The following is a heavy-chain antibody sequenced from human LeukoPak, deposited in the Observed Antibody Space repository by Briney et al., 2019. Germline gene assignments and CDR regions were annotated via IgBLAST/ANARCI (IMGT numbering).Heavy chain of an antibody. D-gene: IGHD6-19*01. CDR2: ISSDGSDK. Sequence: GRSLRLSCAASGFTFSPHAMHWVRQAPGKGLKWVAVISSDGSDKYYADSVQGRFTISRDNSKNTLYLQMNSLRAEDTAVYYCAKEVIAVAGTYFDYWGQGTLVTVSS. CDR3: AKEVIAVAGTYFDY. V-gene: IGHV3-30-3*01. J-gene: IGHJ4*02. CDR1: GFTFSPHA.